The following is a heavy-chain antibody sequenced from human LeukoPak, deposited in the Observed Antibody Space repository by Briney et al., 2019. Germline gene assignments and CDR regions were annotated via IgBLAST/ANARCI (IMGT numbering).Heavy chain of an antibody. J-gene: IGHJ4*02. CDR2: IYPGDSDT. CDR3: ARRGISSGRGLYFDY. D-gene: IGHD6-19*01. CDR1: GYSFTSYW. V-gene: IGHV5-51*01. Sequence: GESLKISCKGSGYSFTSYWIGWVRQMPGKGLEWMGIIYPGDSDTRYSPSFQGQVTISADKSISTAYLQWSSLKASDTAMYYCARRGISSGRGLYFDYWGQGTLVTVSS.